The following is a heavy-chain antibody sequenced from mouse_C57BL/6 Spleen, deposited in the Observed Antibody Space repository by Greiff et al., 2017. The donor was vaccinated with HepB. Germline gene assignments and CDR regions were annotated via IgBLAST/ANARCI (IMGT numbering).Heavy chain of an antibody. Sequence: VKLMESGPELVKPGASVQIPCKASGYTFTDYNMDWVKQSHGKSLEWIGDINPNNGGPISNQKFQGKATLTVDKSSSPAYMELRSLTSEDTAVYYCGRRICFYDYDGGLAYWGQGTLVTVSA. V-gene: IGHV1-18*01. J-gene: IGHJ3*01. D-gene: IGHD2-4*01. CDR3: GRRICFYDYDGGLAY. CDR1: GYTFTDYN. CDR2: INPNNGGP.